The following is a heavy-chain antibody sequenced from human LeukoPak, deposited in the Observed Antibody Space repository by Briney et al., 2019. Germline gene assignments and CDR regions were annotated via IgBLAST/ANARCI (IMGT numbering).Heavy chain of an antibody. CDR2: INPNSGGT. J-gene: IGHJ4*02. D-gene: IGHD6-19*01. CDR3: ATPARRGSGWYLDY. CDR1: GYTFTGYY. V-gene: IGHV1-2*02. Sequence: ASVKVSCKASGYTFTGYYMHWVRQAPAQGLEWMGWINPNSGGTNYAQKFQGRVTMTRDTSISTAYMELSRLRSDDTAVYYCATPARRGSGWYLDYWGQGTLVTVSS.